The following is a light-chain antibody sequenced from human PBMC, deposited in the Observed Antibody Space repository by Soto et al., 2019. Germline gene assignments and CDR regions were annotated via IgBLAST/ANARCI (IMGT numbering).Light chain of an antibody. CDR3: QQYYNWPPCT. J-gene: IGKJ2*02. CDR1: QSVSSN. Sequence: EVVLTQSPATLSLSPGDRATLSCRASQSVSSNLAWYQQKPGQSPRLLIYGASTRATGVPPRFSGSRSGTEFTLTIIAGLSEDFSVSYCQQYYNWPPCTFGQGTKLDFK. V-gene: IGKV3-15*01. CDR2: GAS.